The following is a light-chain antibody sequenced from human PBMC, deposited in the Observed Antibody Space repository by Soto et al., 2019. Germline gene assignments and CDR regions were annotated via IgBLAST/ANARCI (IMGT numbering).Light chain of an antibody. J-gene: IGKJ1*01. CDR3: QQYGSSSWT. CDR1: QSVSSSY. V-gene: IGKV3-20*01. Sequence: ESVLTQAAGTLSQKPGERATLSCRASQSVSSSYLAWYQQKPGQAPRLLIYGTSSRATAIPDRFSGSGSGTDFTLTISRLEPEDFAVYYCQQYGSSSWTFGQGTKVDIK. CDR2: GTS.